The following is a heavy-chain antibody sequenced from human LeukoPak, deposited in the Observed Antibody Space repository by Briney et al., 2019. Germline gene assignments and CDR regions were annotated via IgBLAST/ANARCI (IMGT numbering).Heavy chain of an antibody. D-gene: IGHD3-10*01. J-gene: IGHJ4*02. Sequence: PGGSLRLSCAASGFTFSSYEMNWVRQAPGKGPEWVSYISSSGSTIYYADSVKGRFTISRDNAKNSLYLQMNSLRAEDTAVYYCAKDPREAVYGPTLRANYFDYWGQGTLVTVSS. V-gene: IGHV3-48*03. CDR2: ISSSGSTI. CDR3: AKDPREAVYGPTLRANYFDY. CDR1: GFTFSSYE.